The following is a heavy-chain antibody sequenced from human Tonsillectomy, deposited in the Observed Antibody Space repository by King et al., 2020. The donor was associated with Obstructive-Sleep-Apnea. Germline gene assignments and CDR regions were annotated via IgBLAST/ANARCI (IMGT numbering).Heavy chain of an antibody. CDR1: GFTFDDYA. J-gene: IGHJ6*02. CDR2: ISWNSGSI. D-gene: IGHD6-19*01. Sequence: VQLVESGGGLVQPGRSLRLSCAASGFTFDDYAMHWVRQAPGKGLEWVSGISWNSGSIGYADSGKGRFTISRDNAKNSLYLQMNSLRAEDTALYYCAKALMGGNSGWYGGDYYYYYGMDVWGQGTTVTVSS. V-gene: IGHV3-9*01. CDR3: AKALMGGNSGWYGGDYYYYYGMDV.